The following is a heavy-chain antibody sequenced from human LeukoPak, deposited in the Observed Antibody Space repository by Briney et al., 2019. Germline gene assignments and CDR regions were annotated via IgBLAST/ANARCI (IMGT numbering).Heavy chain of an antibody. Sequence: PGGSLRLSCATSGLTLSSSSYWMSWIRQAPARRPEWVAHIKGNGNEPYYADSVKGRFTISKDNSKQSLRLEMNSLRAEDTAVYYCARGPGDYDASDIWGQGTMVTVSS. CDR3: ARGPGDYDASDI. CDR2: IKGNGNEP. J-gene: IGHJ3*02. CDR1: GLTLSSSSYW. D-gene: IGHD4-11*01. V-gene: IGHV3-7*01.